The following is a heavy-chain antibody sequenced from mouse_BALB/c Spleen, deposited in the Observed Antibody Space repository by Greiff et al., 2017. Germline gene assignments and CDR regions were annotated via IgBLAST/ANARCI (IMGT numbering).Heavy chain of an antibody. CDR2: ISSGGGST. Sequence: VQLKESGGGLVKPGGSLKLSCAASGFAFSSYDMSWVRQTPEKRLEWVAYISSGGGSTYYPDTVKGRFTISRDNAKNTLYLQMSSLKSEDTAMYYCARHRYGNYWYYAMDYWGQGTSVTVSS. V-gene: IGHV5-12-1*01. CDR3: ARHRYGNYWYYAMDY. CDR1: GFAFSSYD. J-gene: IGHJ4*01. D-gene: IGHD2-10*02.